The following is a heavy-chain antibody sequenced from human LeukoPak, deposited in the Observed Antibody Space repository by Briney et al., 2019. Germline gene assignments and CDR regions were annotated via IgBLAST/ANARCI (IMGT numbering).Heavy chain of an antibody. V-gene: IGHV4-59*01. Sequence: SETLSLTCTVSGGSISSYYWSWIRQPPGKGLEWIGYIYYSGSINYNPSLKSRVTISVDTSKNQFSLKLSSVTAADTAVYYCARDHRPYQLLPKDTNWFDPWGQGTLVTVSS. CDR2: IYYSGSI. D-gene: IGHD2-2*01. CDR1: GGSISSYY. CDR3: ARDHRPYQLLPKDTNWFDP. J-gene: IGHJ5*02.